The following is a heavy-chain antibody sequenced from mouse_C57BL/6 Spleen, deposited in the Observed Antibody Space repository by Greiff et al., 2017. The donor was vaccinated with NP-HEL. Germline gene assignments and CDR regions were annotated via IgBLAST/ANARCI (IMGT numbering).Heavy chain of an antibody. CDR2: IYPRSGNT. CDR3: AREGMVTTGYYFDY. CDR1: GYTFTSYG. V-gene: IGHV1-81*01. J-gene: IGHJ2*01. Sequence: QVHVKQSGAELARPGASVKLSCKASGYTFTSYGISWVKQRTGQGLEWIGEIYPRSGNTYYNEKFKGKATLTADKSSSTAYMELRSLTSEDSAVYFCAREGMVTTGYYFDYWGQGTTLTVSS. D-gene: IGHD2-2*01.